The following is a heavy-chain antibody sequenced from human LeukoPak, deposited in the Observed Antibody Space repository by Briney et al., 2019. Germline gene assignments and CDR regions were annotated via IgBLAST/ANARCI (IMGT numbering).Heavy chain of an antibody. CDR3: ARAMEGMDV. J-gene: IGHJ4*02. CDR2: INTNTGNP. V-gene: IGHV7-4-1*02. D-gene: IGHD3-10*01. CDR1: GYSFINYN. Sequence: ASVKVSCKTSGYSFINYNMNWVRQAPGQGLEWMGWINTNTGNPTYAQGFTGRYVFSLDTSVSTAYLQISSLKAEDTAVYYCARAMEGMDVWGQGTLVTVSS.